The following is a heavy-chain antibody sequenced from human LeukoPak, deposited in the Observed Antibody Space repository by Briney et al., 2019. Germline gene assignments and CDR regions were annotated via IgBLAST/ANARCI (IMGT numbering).Heavy chain of an antibody. V-gene: IGHV4-39*01. CDR3: ARPSGYSYGPPFDY. J-gene: IGHJ4*02. Sequence: PSETLSLTCTVSGGSISSSSYYWGWLRQPPGTGLERIGSIYYSGSTYYNPSLKSRVTISVDTSKNQFSLKLSSVTAADTAVYYCARPSGYSYGPPFDYWGQGTLVTVSS. CDR1: GGSISSSSYY. CDR2: IYYSGST. D-gene: IGHD5-18*01.